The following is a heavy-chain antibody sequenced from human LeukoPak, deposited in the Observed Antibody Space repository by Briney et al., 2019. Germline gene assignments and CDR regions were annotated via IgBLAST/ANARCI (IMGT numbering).Heavy chain of an antibody. CDR1: GGSFSGYY. CDR3: ARGLSGASRRFDY. J-gene: IGHJ4*02. CDR2: INHSGST. V-gene: IGHV4-34*01. D-gene: IGHD1-26*01. Sequence: SETLSLTCAVYGGSFSGYYWSWIRQPPGKGLEWIGEINHSGSTNYNPSLKSRVTISVDTSKNQFSLKLSSVTAADTAVYYCARGLSGASRRFDYWGQGTLVTVSS.